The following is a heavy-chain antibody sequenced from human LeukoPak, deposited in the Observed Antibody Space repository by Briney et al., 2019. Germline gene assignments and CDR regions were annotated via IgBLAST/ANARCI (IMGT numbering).Heavy chain of an antibody. J-gene: IGHJ5*02. V-gene: IGHV3-23*01. CDR2: ISGSGGST. CDR1: GFTFSSYS. D-gene: IGHD5-12*01. CDR3: AKGWTYRPNWFDP. Sequence: GGCLSLSCAASGFTFSSYSMSWVRLAPGKGLEWVSAISGSGGSTYYADSVKGRFTISRDNSKNTLYLQMNSLRAEDTAVYYCAKGWTYRPNWFDPWGQGTLVTVS.